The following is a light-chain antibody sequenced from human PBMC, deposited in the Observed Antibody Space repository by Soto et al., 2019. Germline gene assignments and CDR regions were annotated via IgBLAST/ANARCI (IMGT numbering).Light chain of an antibody. CDR1: SRDVGGYNY. CDR2: EVS. J-gene: IGLJ2*01. CDR3: SSYVSYSTFVV. Sequence: QSALTQSASVSGSPGQSITISCTGTSRDVGGYNYVSWHQQHPGKAPKVIITEVSNRPSGVSDRFSGSKSGNTASLTISGLQAEDEADYYCSSYVSYSTFVVFGGGTQLTVL. V-gene: IGLV2-14*01.